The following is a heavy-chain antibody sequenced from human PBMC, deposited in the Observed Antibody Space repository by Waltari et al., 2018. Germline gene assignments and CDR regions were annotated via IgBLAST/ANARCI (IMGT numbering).Heavy chain of an antibody. J-gene: IGHJ4*02. D-gene: IGHD6-13*01. CDR3: ASVSIAAADYFDY. CDR2: IYYSGST. Sequence: QVQLQESGPGLVKPSETLSLTCTVSGGSISSYYWSWIRQPPGKGLEWIGYIYYSGSTNYNPSLKSRVTISVDTSKNQFSLKLSSVTAADTAVYYCASVSIAAADYFDYWGQGTLVTVSS. CDR1: GGSISSYY. V-gene: IGHV4-59*01.